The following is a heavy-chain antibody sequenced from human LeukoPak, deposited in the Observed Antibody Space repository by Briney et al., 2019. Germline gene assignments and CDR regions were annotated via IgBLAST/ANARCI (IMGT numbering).Heavy chain of an antibody. CDR1: GYTFTSYG. V-gene: IGHV1-69*04. D-gene: IGHD6-6*01. Sequence: SVKVSCKASGYTFTSYGISWVRQAPGQGLEWMGRIIPILGIANYAQKFQGRVTITADKSTSTAYMELSSLRSEDTAVYYCARDVASSSSRWFDPWGQGTLVTVSS. J-gene: IGHJ5*02. CDR2: IIPILGIA. CDR3: ARDVASSSSRWFDP.